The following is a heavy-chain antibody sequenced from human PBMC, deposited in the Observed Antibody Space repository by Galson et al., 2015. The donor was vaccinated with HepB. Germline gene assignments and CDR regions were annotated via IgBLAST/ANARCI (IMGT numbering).Heavy chain of an antibody. Sequence: SVKVSCKASGGTFSSYSISWVRQAPGQGLEWMGRIIPILGIANYAQKFQGRVTITADKSTSTAYMELRSLRSEDTAVYYCARQGNYYDSSGYQTFDYWGQGTLVTVSS. CDR3: ARQGNYYDSSGYQTFDY. V-gene: IGHV1-69*02. CDR2: IIPILGIA. CDR1: GGTFSSYS. J-gene: IGHJ4*02. D-gene: IGHD3-22*01.